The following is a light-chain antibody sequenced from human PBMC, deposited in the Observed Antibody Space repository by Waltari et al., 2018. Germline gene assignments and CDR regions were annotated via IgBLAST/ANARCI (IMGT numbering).Light chain of an antibody. J-gene: IGKJ2*01. CDR2: AAS. Sequence: DIQMTQSPSSLSASVGDRVTITCLASQIISNYLNWYKQKPGKTPKLLIYAASSLQSGVPSRFSGSGSGTDFTLTISSLQPEDFATYYCQQSYNTPQTFGQGTKVEIK. CDR3: QQSYNTPQT. V-gene: IGKV1-39*01. CDR1: QIISNY.